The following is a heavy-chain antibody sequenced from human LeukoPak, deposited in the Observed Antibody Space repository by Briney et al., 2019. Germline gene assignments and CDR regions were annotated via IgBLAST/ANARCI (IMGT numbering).Heavy chain of an antibody. CDR1: GYTFTSYG. D-gene: IGHD3-22*01. CDR2: ISAYNGNT. Sequence: ASVKVSCKASGYTFTSYGISWVRQAPGQGLEWMGWISAYNGNTNYAQKLQGRVTITADKPTSTAYMELSSLRSEDTAVYYCARRMSEGSGYSASWYFDLWGRGTLVTVSS. V-gene: IGHV1-18*01. CDR3: ARRMSEGSGYSASWYFDL. J-gene: IGHJ2*01.